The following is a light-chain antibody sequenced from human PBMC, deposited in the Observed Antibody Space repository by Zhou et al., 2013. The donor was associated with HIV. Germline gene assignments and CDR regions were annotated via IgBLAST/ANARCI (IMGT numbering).Light chain of an antibody. J-gene: IGKJ5*01. CDR1: QNVKNY. CDR3: QQRLNWPIT. CDR2: DAF. V-gene: IGKV3-11*01. Sequence: EIVLAQSPPTLSLSPGERATLSCRAGQNVKNYLGWYQQKPGQAPRPLIYDAFNRAPGIPARFSGSGSGTDFTLTISSLEPEDFGVYYCQQRLNWPITFGQGTRLEI.